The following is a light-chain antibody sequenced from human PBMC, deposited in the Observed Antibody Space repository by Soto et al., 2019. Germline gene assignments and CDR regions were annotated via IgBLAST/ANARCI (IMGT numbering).Light chain of an antibody. CDR2: ETD. Sequence: EIVLTQSPVTLSLSPGETATLSCRASQSVSNFLAWYQQKPGQAPRLLIYETDHRATGIPDRFSGSGSGTDFALTITSLEPEDFAVYHCQQRSNWPPTFGQGSNLEIK. CDR3: QQRSNWPPT. J-gene: IGKJ2*01. CDR1: QSVSNF. V-gene: IGKV3-11*01.